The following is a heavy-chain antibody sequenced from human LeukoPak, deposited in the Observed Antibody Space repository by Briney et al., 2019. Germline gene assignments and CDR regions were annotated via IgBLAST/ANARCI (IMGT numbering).Heavy chain of an antibody. CDR1: GGTLSSYA. J-gene: IGHJ4*02. CDR3: ARDTSLNRIAAAGD. Sequence: SVKVSCKASGGTLSSYAISWVRQAPGQGLEWMGGIIPIFGTANYAQKFQGRVTITADESTSTAYMELSSLRSEDTAVYYCARDTSLNRIAAAGDWGQGTLVTVSS. D-gene: IGHD6-13*01. CDR2: IIPIFGTA. V-gene: IGHV1-69*13.